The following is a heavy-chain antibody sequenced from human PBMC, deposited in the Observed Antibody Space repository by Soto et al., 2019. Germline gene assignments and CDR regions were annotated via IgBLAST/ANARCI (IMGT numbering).Heavy chain of an antibody. CDR1: GFTFSSYA. D-gene: IGHD5-12*01. J-gene: IGHJ6*02. Sequence: SLRLSCAASGFTFSSYAMNWVRQAPGKGLEWVSVISGSDGSTYYADSVKGRFTISRDNSKNTLNLQMNSLRAEDTALYYCARDSGYDPPYYYYGMDVWGQGTTVTVSS. CDR3: ARDSGYDPPYYYYGMDV. V-gene: IGHV3-23*01. CDR2: ISGSDGST.